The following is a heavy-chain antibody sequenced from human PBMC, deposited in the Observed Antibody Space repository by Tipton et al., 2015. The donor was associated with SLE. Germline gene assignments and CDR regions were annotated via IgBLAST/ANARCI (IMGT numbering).Heavy chain of an antibody. J-gene: IGHJ2*01. D-gene: IGHD5-24*01. CDR2: TYYSGTI. V-gene: IGHV4-59*08. CDR1: GVPISTYY. Sequence: TLSLTCTVSGVPISTYYWSWIRQPPGKGLEWIGHTYYSGTIKYNPSLKSRVTMSADTSKNQFSLSLSSVTAADTAVYYCTRHDLQLSGYFDLWGRGTLVTVSS. CDR3: TRHDLQLSGYFDL.